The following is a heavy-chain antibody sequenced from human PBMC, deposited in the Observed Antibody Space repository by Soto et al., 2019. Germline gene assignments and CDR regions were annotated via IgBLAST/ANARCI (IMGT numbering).Heavy chain of an antibody. V-gene: IGHV5-51*01. Sequence: PGESLKISCKGSGYSFTSYWIGWVRQMPGKGLEWMGIIYPGDSDPRYSPSFQGQVTISADKSISTAYLQWSSLKASDTAMYYCARPMARGVSPYYYGMGVWGQGTTVTVSS. CDR1: GYSFTSYW. CDR2: IYPGDSDP. CDR3: ARPMARGVSPYYYGMGV. J-gene: IGHJ6*02. D-gene: IGHD3-10*01.